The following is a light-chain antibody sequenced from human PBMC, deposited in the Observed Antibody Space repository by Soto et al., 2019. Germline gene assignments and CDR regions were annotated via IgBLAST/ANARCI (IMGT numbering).Light chain of an antibody. J-gene: IGLJ2*01. CDR3: CSYAGSYTVV. Sequence: QSALTQPRSVSGSPGQSVTISCTGTSSDVGGYNYVSWYQQHPGKVSKLIIYDVTKRPSGVPDRFSASKSGNTASLTISGLQAGDEADYYCCSYAGSYTVVFGGGTKLTVL. CDR2: DVT. CDR1: SSDVGGYNY. V-gene: IGLV2-11*01.